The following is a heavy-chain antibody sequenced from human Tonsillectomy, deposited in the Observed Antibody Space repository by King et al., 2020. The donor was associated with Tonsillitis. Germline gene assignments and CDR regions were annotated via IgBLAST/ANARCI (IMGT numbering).Heavy chain of an antibody. J-gene: IGHJ3*02. CDR1: GFTFEDYA. V-gene: IGHV3-9*01. CDR3: ASLPHEGRYRNDWQPADI. D-gene: IGHD3-9*01. CDR2: INWNSHWI. Sequence: VQLVESGGGLVQPGRSLRLSCVTSGFTFEDYAMHWVRQAPGKGLEGVSIINWNSHWISYADSVQGRFIISRDNAKKSLYLQMNSLRVEDTALYFCASLPHEGRYRNDWQPADIWGQGTMVTVSS.